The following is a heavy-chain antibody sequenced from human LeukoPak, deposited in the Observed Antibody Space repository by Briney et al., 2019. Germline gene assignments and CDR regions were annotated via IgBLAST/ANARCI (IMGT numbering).Heavy chain of an antibody. D-gene: IGHD5-24*01. V-gene: IGHV4-34*01. CDR3: ARDEMATIGRALDY. J-gene: IGHJ4*02. Sequence: KPSETLSLTCAVYGGSFSGYYWSWIRQPPGKGLEWIGEISHSGSTNYNPSLKSRVTISVDTSKNQFSLKLSSVTAADTAVYYCARDEMATIGRALDYWGQGTLVTVSS. CDR1: GGSFSGYY. CDR2: ISHSGST.